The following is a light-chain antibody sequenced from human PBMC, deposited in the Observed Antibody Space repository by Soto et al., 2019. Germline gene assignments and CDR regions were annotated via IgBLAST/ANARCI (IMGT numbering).Light chain of an antibody. CDR3: SSYTTISTYV. CDR2: DVR. V-gene: IGLV2-14*01. Sequence: QSALTQPASVSGSPGQSITISCTGTSSDVGGYNYVSRYQQHLGKAPKLMIYDVRNRPSGVSNRFSGSKSVNTASLTISGLQAEDEADYYCSSYTTISTYVFGTGTKVTVL. CDR1: SSDVGGYNY. J-gene: IGLJ1*01.